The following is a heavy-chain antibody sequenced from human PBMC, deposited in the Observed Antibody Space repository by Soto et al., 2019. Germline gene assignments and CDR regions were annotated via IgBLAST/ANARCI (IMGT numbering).Heavy chain of an antibody. J-gene: IGHJ6*02. CDR3: ARSLTEGYCTITGCYTRPLYGMDV. CDR1: GYTFSGYY. D-gene: IGHD2-2*02. CDR2: INPNSGGT. V-gene: IGHV1-2*02. Sequence: ASVKVSGKASGYTFSGYYIHWPRQAPGQGLERMGWINPNSGGTNYAQKFQGRVTVTRDTPTSTAYMELSRLTSDDTAVYYCARSLTEGYCTITGCYTRPLYGMDVWGQVTTVTVSS.